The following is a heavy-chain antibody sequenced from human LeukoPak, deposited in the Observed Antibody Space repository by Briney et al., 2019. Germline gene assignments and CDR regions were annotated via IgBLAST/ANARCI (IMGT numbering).Heavy chain of an antibody. CDR2: INYNGDNK. J-gene: IGHJ4*02. CDR3: AKDGHCPGALCPTQIAVAGYNDN. V-gene: IGHV3-23*01. D-gene: IGHD6-19*01. CDR1: GFTFSIYT. Sequence: PGGSLRLSCAASGFTFSIYTMNWVRQAPGKGLEWVSIINYNGDNKYYADSVQGRFTISRDNSKNTVYLQMNSLRAEDTAIYYCAKDGHCPGALCPTQIAVAGYNDNWGQGTLVTLSS.